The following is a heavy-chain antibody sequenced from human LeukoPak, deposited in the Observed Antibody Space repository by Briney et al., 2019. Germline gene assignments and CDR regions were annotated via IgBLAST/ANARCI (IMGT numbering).Heavy chain of an antibody. CDR1: GYTFTNFG. D-gene: IGHD2-2*01. Sequence: LAAAVKVSCKASGYTFTNFGISWVRQAPGQGHQWMGWISGYNGNTHYAHKFQGRVTMTTDTSPSTAYMELRSLTSDDTAVYYCARDRGGSTEGYFDLWGLGTLVTVSS. J-gene: IGHJ2*01. CDR2: ISGYNGNT. V-gene: IGHV1-18*01. CDR3: ARDRGGSTEGYFDL.